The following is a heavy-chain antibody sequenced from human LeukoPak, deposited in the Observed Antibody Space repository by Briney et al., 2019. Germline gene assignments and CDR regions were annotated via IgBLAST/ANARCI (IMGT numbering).Heavy chain of an antibody. CDR3: AKDFAVAATDH. Sequence: PGGSLRLSCAASGFTFDDYAMHWVRQAPGKGLEWVSLISGDGGSTYYADSVKGRFTISRDNSKNSLYLQMNSLRTEDTALYYRAKDFAVAATDHWGQGTLVTVSS. D-gene: IGHD2-15*01. CDR2: ISGDGGST. CDR1: GFTFDDYA. J-gene: IGHJ5*02. V-gene: IGHV3-43*02.